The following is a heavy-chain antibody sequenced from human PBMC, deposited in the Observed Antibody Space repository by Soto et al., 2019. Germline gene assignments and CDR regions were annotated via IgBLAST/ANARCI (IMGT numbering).Heavy chain of an antibody. CDR1: GFSFTSHS. CDR2: ISSSSSTI. V-gene: IGHV3-48*01. J-gene: IGHJ4*02. CDR3: AKDTRGIVGTSDY. Sequence: GGSLRLSCAASGFSFTSHSMNWVRQAPGEGLEWVSYISSSSSTIYYAGSVKGRFTISRDNAKNSLYLQMNSLRAEDTAVYYCAKDTRGIVGTSDYWGQGTLVTVSS. D-gene: IGHD1-26*01.